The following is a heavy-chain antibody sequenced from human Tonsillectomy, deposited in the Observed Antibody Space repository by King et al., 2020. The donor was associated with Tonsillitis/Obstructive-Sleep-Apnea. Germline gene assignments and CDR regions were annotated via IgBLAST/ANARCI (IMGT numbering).Heavy chain of an antibody. D-gene: IGHD2-2*01. V-gene: IGHV3-66*01. Sequence: VQLVESGGGLVQPGGSLRLSCAASGFTVSSNYMSWVRQAPGKGLEWVSVIYSGGSTYYADSVKGRFTISRDNSKNTLYLQMNSLRAEETAVYYCSCSFCSSTSCYGFDYWGQGTLVTVSS. CDR1: GFTVSSNY. CDR2: IYSGGST. CDR3: SCSFCSSTSCYGFDY. J-gene: IGHJ4*02.